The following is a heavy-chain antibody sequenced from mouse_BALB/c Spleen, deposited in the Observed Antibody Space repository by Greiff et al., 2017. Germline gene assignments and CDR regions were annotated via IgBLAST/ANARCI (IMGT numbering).Heavy chain of an antibody. J-gene: IGHJ4*01. CDR1: GYTFTSYY. D-gene: IGHD2-3*01. CDR3: AREGLLGNAMDY. V-gene: IGHV1S56*01. CDR2: IYPGNINT. Sequence: VQLVESGPELVKPGASVRISCKASGYTFTSYYIHWVKQRPGQGLEWIGWIYPGNINTKYNEKFKGKATLTADKSSSTAYMQLSSLTSEDSAVYFCAREGLLGNAMDYWGQGTSVTVSS.